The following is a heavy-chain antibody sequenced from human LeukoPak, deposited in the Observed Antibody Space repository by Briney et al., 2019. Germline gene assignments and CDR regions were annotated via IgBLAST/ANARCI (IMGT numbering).Heavy chain of an antibody. J-gene: IGHJ4*01. CDR1: GFTFNNYW. V-gene: IGHV3-7*01. Sequence: GGSLRLSCAASGFTFNNYWLSWVRQGPGKGLEWVAHIKEDTSQKYYVGSVEGRFTISRDNARNSLYLQMNSLRGEDTAVYYCAKGIYSSGWSYFDYWGHGTLVTVSS. CDR2: IKEDTSQK. CDR3: AKGIYSSGWSYFDY. D-gene: IGHD6-19*01.